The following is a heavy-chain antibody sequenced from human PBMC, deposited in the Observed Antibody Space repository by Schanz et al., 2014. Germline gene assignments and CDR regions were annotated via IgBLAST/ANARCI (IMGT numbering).Heavy chain of an antibody. CDR1: GFPFSDYF. J-gene: IGHJ4*02. Sequence: VQLVDSGGGLVKPGGSLRLSCTASGFPFSDYFMAWIRQPPGRGLEWVSYIGNGGVTIYYADSVKGRFSISRDNSKNSLYLQMSSLRAEDTAVYYCAKSLESGPGGRCSRGYFDYWGQGTLVTVSS. D-gene: IGHD2-15*01. CDR2: IGNGGVTI. V-gene: IGHV3-11*01. CDR3: AKSLESGPGGRCSRGYFDY.